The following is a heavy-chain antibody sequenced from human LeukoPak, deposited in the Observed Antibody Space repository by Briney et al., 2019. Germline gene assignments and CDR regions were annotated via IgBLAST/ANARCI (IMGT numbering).Heavy chain of an antibody. Sequence: GGSLRLSCAVSGFTFSNYWMSWARQSPGKGLEWVANIYLDGSRAYYVDSVKGRFTISRDNAKKSLYLQMNSLRAEDTAVYYCARHLSGITGYTYGRGIDYWGQGTLLTVSS. J-gene: IGHJ4*02. D-gene: IGHD5-12*01. CDR1: GFTFSNYW. V-gene: IGHV3-7*01. CDR3: ARHLSGITGYTYGRGIDY. CDR2: IYLDGSRA.